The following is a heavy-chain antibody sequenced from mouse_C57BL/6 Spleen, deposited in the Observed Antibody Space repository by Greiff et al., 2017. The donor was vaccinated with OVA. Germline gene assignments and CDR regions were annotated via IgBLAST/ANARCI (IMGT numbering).Heavy chain of an antibody. CDR3: ARMERLYYFDY. J-gene: IGHJ2*01. V-gene: IGHV1-53*01. CDR2: INPSNGGT. Sequence: QVQLQQPGTELVKPGASVKLSCKASGYTFTSYWMHWVKQRPGQGLEWIGNINPSNGGTNYNEKFKSKATLTVDKSSSTAYMQLSSLTSEDSAVCYSARMERLYYFDYWGQGTTLTVSS. CDR1: GYTFTSYW.